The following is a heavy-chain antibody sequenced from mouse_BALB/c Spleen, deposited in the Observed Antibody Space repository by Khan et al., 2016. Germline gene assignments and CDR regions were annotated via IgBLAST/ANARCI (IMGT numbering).Heavy chain of an antibody. CDR3: ASYYGSSYDYFDY. CDR1: GYTFTSYW. D-gene: IGHD1-1*01. V-gene: IGHV1-87*01. J-gene: IGHJ2*01. Sequence: VQLQESGAELARPGASVKLSCKASGYTFTSYWMQWVKQRPGQGLEWIGAIYPGDGDTRYTQMFKGKATLTADKSSSTAYMQLSSLTSEDSAVYYCASYYGSSYDYFDYWGQGTTLTVSS. CDR2: IYPGDGDT.